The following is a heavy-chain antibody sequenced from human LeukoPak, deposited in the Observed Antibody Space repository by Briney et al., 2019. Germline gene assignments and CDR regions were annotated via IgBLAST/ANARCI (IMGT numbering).Heavy chain of an antibody. J-gene: IGHJ4*02. Sequence: SETLSLTCTVSGGSISNYYWSWIRQPPGKGLEWVGYIYYTGTTKYNPSLGSRVTISLDTPKNQFSLKLSSVTAADTAVYHCARSRDGYNYHYFDNWGQGTLVTVSS. CDR3: ARSRDGYNYHYFDN. CDR1: GGSISNYY. V-gene: IGHV4-59*01. D-gene: IGHD5-24*01. CDR2: IYYTGTT.